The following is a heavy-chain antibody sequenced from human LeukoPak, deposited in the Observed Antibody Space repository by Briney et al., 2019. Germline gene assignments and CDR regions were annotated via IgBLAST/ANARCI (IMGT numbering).Heavy chain of an antibody. CDR2: IYRDGRS. Sequence: GGSLRLSCAASGFSVTRHYMHWVRQAPGKGLEWVSFIYRDGRSYPADSVEGRFSISRDDSKNTVFLQMNNLRAEDTAVYYCAREPAIMRLTDYYYYFDVWGKGTSVTVSS. CDR3: AREPAIMRLTDYYYYFDV. D-gene: IGHD2-2*01. V-gene: IGHV3-53*01. J-gene: IGHJ6*03. CDR1: GFSVTRHY.